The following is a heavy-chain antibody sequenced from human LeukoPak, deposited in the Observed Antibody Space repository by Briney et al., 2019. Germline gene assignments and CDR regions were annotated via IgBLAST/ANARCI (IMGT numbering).Heavy chain of an antibody. Sequence: ASVKVSCKVSGYTLTELSMHWVRQAPGKGLEWMGGFDPEDGETIYAQKFQGRVTMTEDTSTDTAYMELSSLRSEDTAVYYCATLMVRGVTDAFDIRGQGTMVTVSS. CDR3: ATLMVRGVTDAFDI. V-gene: IGHV1-24*01. CDR1: GYTLTELS. D-gene: IGHD3-10*01. CDR2: FDPEDGET. J-gene: IGHJ3*02.